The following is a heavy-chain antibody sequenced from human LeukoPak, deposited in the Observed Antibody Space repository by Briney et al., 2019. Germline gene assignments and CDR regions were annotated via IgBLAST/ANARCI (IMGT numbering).Heavy chain of an antibody. CDR2: IWYDGSNK. Sequence: PGGSLRLSCAASGFTFSSYGMHWVRQAPGKGLEWVAVIWYDGSNKYYADSVKGRFTISRDNSKNTLYLQMNSLRAEDTAVYYCAREGRDGYNYLSGAFDIWGQGTMVTASS. V-gene: IGHV3-33*01. CDR1: GFTFSSYG. D-gene: IGHD5-24*01. CDR3: AREGRDGYNYLSGAFDI. J-gene: IGHJ3*02.